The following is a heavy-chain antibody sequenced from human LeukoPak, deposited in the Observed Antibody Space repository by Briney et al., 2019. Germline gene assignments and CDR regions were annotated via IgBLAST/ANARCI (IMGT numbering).Heavy chain of an antibody. V-gene: IGHV4-4*02. CDR2: IYHSGST. J-gene: IGHJ6*02. Sequence: SETLSLTCAVSGGSISSSNWWSWVRQPPGKGLEWIGEIYHSGSTNYNPSLKSRVTISVDKSKNQFSLKLSSVTAADTAVYYCARVTTVTPRDYYGMDVWGQGTTVTVSS. D-gene: IGHD4-17*01. CDR1: GGSISSSNW. CDR3: ARVTTVTPRDYYGMDV.